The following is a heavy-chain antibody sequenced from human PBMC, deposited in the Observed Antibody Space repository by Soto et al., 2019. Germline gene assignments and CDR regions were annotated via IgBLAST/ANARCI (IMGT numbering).Heavy chain of an antibody. V-gene: IGHV4-31*03. CDR1: GGSISSSSYY. CDR3: ARVYYDSSGYYYPFFDY. Sequence: SETLSLTCTVSGGSISSSSYYWGWIRQPPGKGLEWIGYIYYSGSTYYNPSLKSRVTISVDTSKNQFSLKLSSVTAADTAVYYCARVYYDSSGYYYPFFDYWGQGTLVTV. D-gene: IGHD3-22*01. CDR2: IYYSGST. J-gene: IGHJ4*02.